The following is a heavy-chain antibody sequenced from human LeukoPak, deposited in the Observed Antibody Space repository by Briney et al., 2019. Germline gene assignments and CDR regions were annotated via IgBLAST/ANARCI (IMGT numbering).Heavy chain of an antibody. D-gene: IGHD3-3*01. CDR3: ARHGHYDFWSGYSLDY. V-gene: IGHV3-64*01. J-gene: IGHJ4*02. Sequence: GGSLRLSCAASGFTFSSYAMHWVRQAPGKGLEYVSDISSNGGSTYYANSVKGRFTISRDNSKNTLYLQMGSLRAEDMAVYYCARHGHYDFWSGYSLDYWVQGTLVTVSS. CDR1: GFTFSSYA. CDR2: ISSNGGST.